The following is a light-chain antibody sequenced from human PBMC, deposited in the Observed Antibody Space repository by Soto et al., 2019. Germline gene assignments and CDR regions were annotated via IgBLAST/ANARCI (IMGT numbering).Light chain of an antibody. CDR1: ESVSSTY. V-gene: IGKV3-20*01. Sequence: DIVLTQSPGTLSLSPGERATLSCRASESVSSTYLAWYQQKPGQAPSLLIYGSSSRPTDIPDRFSGSGSGTYFTLTISRREPEEFAVYYCQQYGGSPQTFGQGTKLEIK. CDR2: GSS. CDR3: QQYGGSPQT. J-gene: IGKJ2*01.